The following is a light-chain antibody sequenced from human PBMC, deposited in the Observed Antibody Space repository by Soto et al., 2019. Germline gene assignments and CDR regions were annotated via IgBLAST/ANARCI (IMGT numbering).Light chain of an antibody. CDR1: SSDVGGYNY. Sequence: QSALTQPRSVSGSPGQSVTISCTGTSSDVGGYNYVSWYQQHPGKAPKLMIYDVGKRPSGVPDRFSGSKSGNTASLTISGLQADDEAEYYCCAYAGSYTLRVFGGGTKLTVL. V-gene: IGLV2-11*01. CDR3: CAYAGSYTLRV. J-gene: IGLJ2*01. CDR2: DVG.